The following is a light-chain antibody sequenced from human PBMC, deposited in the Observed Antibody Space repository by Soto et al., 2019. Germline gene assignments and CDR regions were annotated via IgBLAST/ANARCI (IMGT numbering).Light chain of an antibody. CDR1: GSDVGGYNF. Sequence: QSVLTQPASVSGSPGQSVTISCTGTGSDVGGYNFVSWYQHHPGKAPKLMIYEVTRRPSGVPDRFSGSKSANTASLTVSGLLAEDEADYYCASYAGGNQVFGTGTKVTVL. CDR3: ASYAGGNQV. V-gene: IGLV2-8*01. J-gene: IGLJ1*01. CDR2: EVT.